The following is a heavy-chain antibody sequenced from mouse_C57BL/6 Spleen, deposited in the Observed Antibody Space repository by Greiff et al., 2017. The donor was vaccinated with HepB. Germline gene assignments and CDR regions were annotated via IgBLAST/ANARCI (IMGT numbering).Heavy chain of an antibody. V-gene: IGHV1-81*01. Sequence: QVQLKQSGAELARPGASVKLSCKASGYTFTSYGISWVKQRTGQGLEWIGEIYPRSGNTYYNEKFKGKATLTADKSSSTAYMELRSLTSEDSAVYFCARDYYDYVYYAMDYWGQGTSVTVSS. CDR2: IYPRSGNT. D-gene: IGHD2-4*01. J-gene: IGHJ4*01. CDR3: ARDYYDYVYYAMDY. CDR1: GYTFTSYG.